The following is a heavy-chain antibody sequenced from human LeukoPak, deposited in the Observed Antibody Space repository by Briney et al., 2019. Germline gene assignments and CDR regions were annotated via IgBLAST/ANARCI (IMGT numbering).Heavy chain of an antibody. CDR2: SHYSGSA. CDR3: AGGGYCSSASCHAPLFDW. CDR1: GASVRRYY. J-gene: IGHJ4*02. D-gene: IGHD2-2*01. V-gene: IGHV4-59*02. Sequence: SSETPSLTCTVSGASVRRYYSSWIRQSPGKGLEWIGYSHYSGSANFNPSLKSRVSISVDTSKNQFSLNLRSLTAADTAVYYCAGGGYCSSASCHAPLFDWWGPGILVTVSS.